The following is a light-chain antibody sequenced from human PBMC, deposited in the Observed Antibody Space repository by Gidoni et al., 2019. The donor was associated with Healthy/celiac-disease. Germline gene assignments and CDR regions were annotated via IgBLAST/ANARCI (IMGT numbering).Light chain of an antibody. Sequence: DIQMTQSPSTLSASVGDRVTITCRASQSISSWLAWYQQKPGKAPKLLIYKASSLDSGVPSRFSGSGSVTEFTLTISSLQPDDFATYYCQQYNSYWTFGQGTKVEIK. V-gene: IGKV1-5*03. J-gene: IGKJ1*01. CDR1: QSISSW. CDR2: KAS. CDR3: QQYNSYWT.